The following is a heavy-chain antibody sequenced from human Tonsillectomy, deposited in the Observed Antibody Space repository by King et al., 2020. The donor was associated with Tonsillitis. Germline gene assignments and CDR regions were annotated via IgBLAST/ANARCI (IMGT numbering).Heavy chain of an antibody. J-gene: IGHJ5*02. D-gene: IGHD1-1*01. CDR2: IAYDGRNK. CDR3: AKEGPAGATGATGFDP. CDR1: GFTFSNYA. V-gene: IGHV3-30*02. Sequence: VQLVESGGGVVQPGGCLRLSCAASGFTFSNYAMHWVRQAPGKGLEWVAFIAYDGRNKDHADSVKGRFIISRDNSKDTLFLEKNSLRVEDTAVYYCAKEGPAGATGATGFDPWGQGTLVTVSS.